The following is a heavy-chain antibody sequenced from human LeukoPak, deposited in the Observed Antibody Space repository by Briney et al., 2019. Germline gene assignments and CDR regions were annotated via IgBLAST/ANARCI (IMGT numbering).Heavy chain of an antibody. CDR2: ISYDGSNK. D-gene: IGHD3-3*01. CDR3: ARGRFLGVVTQPYYFDY. CDR1: GFTFSSYA. V-gene: IGHV3-30*04. Sequence: GRSLRLSCAASGFTFSSYAMHWVRQAPGKGLEWVAVISYDGSNKYYADSVKGRFTISRDNSKNTLYLQMNSLRAEDTAVYYCARGRFLGVVTQPYYFDYWGQGTLVTVSS. J-gene: IGHJ4*02.